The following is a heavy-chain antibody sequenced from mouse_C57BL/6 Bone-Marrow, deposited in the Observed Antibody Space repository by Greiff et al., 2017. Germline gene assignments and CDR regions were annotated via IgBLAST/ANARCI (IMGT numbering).Heavy chain of an antibody. CDR1: GYTFTSYW. V-gene: IGHV1-55*01. Sequence: VQLQQPGAELVKPGASVKMSCKASGYTFTSYWITWVKQRPGQGLEWIGDICPGSGCTNYTEKFKSKATLTVDTSSSTAYLQLSSLTSEDSAVYYCAREPQLGYAMDYWGQGTSVTVSS. CDR3: AREPQLGYAMDY. CDR2: ICPGSGCT. D-gene: IGHD4-1*02. J-gene: IGHJ4*01.